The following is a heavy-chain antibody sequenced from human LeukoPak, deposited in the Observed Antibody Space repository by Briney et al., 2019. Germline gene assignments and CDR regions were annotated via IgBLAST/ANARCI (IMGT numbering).Heavy chain of an antibody. D-gene: IGHD2-8*02. Sequence: ASVKVSCKTSGYTFTGYYMHWVRQAPGQGLEWMGWINPNSGGTNYAQKFQGRVTMTRDTSISTAYMELSRLRSDDTAVYYCARAPRTGNWFDPWGQGTLVTVSS. J-gene: IGHJ5*02. CDR1: GYTFTGYY. CDR2: INPNSGGT. CDR3: ARAPRTGNWFDP. V-gene: IGHV1-2*02.